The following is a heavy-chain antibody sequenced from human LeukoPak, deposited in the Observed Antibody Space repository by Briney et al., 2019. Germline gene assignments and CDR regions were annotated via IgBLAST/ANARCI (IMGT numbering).Heavy chain of an antibody. CDR3: TRDPRHFDS. V-gene: IGHV3-11*04. D-gene: IGHD6-6*01. CDR1: GFTFSDSY. CDR2: IRGSGHDI. Sequence: PGGSLRLSCAASGFTFSDSYMTWVRQAPGKGVGWVAYIRGSGHDINYSDSVKGRFTISRDNAKNSLYLQMSSLRVEDTAVYYCTRDPRHFDSCGQGTLVTVSS. J-gene: IGHJ5*01.